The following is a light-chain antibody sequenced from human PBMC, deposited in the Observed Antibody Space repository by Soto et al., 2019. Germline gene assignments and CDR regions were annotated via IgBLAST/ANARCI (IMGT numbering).Light chain of an antibody. V-gene: IGKV3-20*01. Sequence: EIVLTQSPGTLSLSPGERATLSCRASQRVSSSYLAWYQQKPGQGPRLLIYGASSRATGIPDRFSGSGSGTDFTLTISGLEPEDFAVYYCQQYGSSPSTFGQGTKVDIK. J-gene: IGKJ1*01. CDR3: QQYGSSPST. CDR2: GAS. CDR1: QRVSSSY.